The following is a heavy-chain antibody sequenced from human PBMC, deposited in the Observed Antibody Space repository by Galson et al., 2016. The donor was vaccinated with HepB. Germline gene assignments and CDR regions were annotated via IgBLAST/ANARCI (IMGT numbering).Heavy chain of an antibody. V-gene: IGHV4-39*01. J-gene: IGHJ4*02. CDR3: ARRGVSRTVLMWFGASYYFDY. CDR2: IYHSGST. Sequence: LSLTCTVSGGSISSSGSYWGWIRRPPGKGLEWIGNIYHSGSTFYNPSLKSRVTISVDTSKDQFFLKLSSVTAADTAVYYCARRGVSRTVLMWFGASYYFDYWGQGTLVTVSS. D-gene: IGHD3-10*01. CDR1: GGSISSSGSY.